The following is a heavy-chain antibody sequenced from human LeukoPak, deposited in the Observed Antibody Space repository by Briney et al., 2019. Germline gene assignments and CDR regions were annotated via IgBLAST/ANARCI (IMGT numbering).Heavy chain of an antibody. D-gene: IGHD3-22*01. CDR1: GYSFTNYW. CDR3: ARILKGYYYDSSGYSNYFDY. Sequence: GESLKISCKGSGYSFTNYWISWVRQMPGKGLEWMGRIDPSDSYTNYSPSFQGHVTISADKSISTAYLQWSSLKASDTAKYYCARILKGYYYDSSGYSNYFDYWGQGTLVTVSS. CDR2: IDPSDSYT. V-gene: IGHV5-10-1*01. J-gene: IGHJ4*02.